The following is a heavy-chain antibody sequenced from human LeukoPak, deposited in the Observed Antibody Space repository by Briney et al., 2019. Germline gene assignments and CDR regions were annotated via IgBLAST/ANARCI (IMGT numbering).Heavy chain of an antibody. CDR3: ARDWGVVITSYYFDY. CDR1: GFTFSSYA. CDR2: ISDDGSNK. V-gene: IGHV3-30*04. D-gene: IGHD3-3*01. Sequence: GGSLRLSCAASGFTFSSYAMHWVRQAPGKGLEWAAVISDDGSNKYYADSVKGRFTISRDNSKNTLYLQMNSLRAEDTAVYYCARDWGVVITSYYFDYWGQGTLVTVSS. J-gene: IGHJ4*02.